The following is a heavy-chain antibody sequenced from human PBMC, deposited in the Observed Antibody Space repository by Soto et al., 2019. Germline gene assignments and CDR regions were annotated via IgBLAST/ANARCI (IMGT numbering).Heavy chain of an antibody. CDR2: MNPNSGNT. Sequence: ASVKVSCKASGYTFTSYDINWVRQATGQGLEWMGWMNPNSGNTGYAQKFQGRVTMTRNTSIGTAYMELSSLRSEDTAVYYCARSRIAENDAFDIWGQGTMVTVSS. J-gene: IGHJ3*02. CDR1: GYTFTSYD. D-gene: IGHD6-13*01. CDR3: ARSRIAENDAFDI. V-gene: IGHV1-8*01.